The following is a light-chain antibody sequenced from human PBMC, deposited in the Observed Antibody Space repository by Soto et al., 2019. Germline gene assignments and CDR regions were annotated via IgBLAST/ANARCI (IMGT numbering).Light chain of an antibody. V-gene: IGLV1-44*01. CDR1: SSNIGRNS. CDR2: SNN. Sequence: QSVLPQPPSASGTPGQRVTISCSGSSSNIGRNSVNWYQQVPGMAPKLLINSNNQRPSGVPDRFSGSKSGTSASLAIGGLQSEDEADYYCAAWDDSLNGHWVFGGGTTVTVL. CDR3: AAWDDSLNGHWV. J-gene: IGLJ3*02.